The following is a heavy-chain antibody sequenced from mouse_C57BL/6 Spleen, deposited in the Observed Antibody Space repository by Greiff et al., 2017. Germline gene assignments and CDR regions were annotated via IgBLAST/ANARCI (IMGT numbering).Heavy chain of an antibody. CDR2: IDPETGGT. CDR1: GYTFTDYE. Sequence: VQLQQSGAELVRPGASVTLSCKASGYTFTDYEMHWVKQTPVHGLEWIGAIDPETGGTAYNQKFKGKAILTADKSSSTAYMELRSLTSEDSAVYYCRGITGTSYFDYWGQGTTLTVSS. D-gene: IGHD4-1*01. J-gene: IGHJ2*01. V-gene: IGHV1-15*01. CDR3: RGITGTSYFDY.